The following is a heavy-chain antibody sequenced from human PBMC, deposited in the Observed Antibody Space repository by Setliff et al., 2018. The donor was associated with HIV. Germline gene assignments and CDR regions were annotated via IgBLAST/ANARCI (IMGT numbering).Heavy chain of an antibody. V-gene: IGHV3-23*01. Sequence: GSLRLSCAASGFTLSNSAMTWVSQKPGRGMEWVSLIQSGGIIYYADSVKGRFTISRDNSNNILSLQMSSLRAEDTALYYCAKLDYYDYSGSWARKVAIDVWGRGTMVTVSS. CDR1: GFTLSNSA. CDR2: IQSGGII. J-gene: IGHJ3*01. CDR3: AKLDYYDYSGSWARKVAIDV. D-gene: IGHD3-22*01.